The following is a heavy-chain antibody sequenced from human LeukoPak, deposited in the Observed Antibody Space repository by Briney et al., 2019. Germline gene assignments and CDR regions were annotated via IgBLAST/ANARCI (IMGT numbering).Heavy chain of an antibody. CDR3: ARGKWDLDY. CDR2: IYYSGST. Sequence: KPSETLSLTCTVSGGSISSYYWSWIRQPPGKGLEWIGYIYYSGSTNYNPSLKSRVTISVDTSKNQFSLKLSSVTAADTAVYYCARGKWDLDYWGQGTLVTASS. CDR1: GGSISSYY. J-gene: IGHJ4*02. D-gene: IGHD1-26*01. V-gene: IGHV4-59*01.